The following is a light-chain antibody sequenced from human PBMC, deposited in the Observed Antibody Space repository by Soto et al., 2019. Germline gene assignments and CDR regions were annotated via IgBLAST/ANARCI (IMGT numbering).Light chain of an antibody. Sequence: QSALTQPASVSGAPGQSITIACTGTSSDVGCYNYVSWYQQHPGKAPKLMISDVSNRPSGVSNRFSDSKSGNTASPAVSGLQAEDEADCYLSSYLGRSTVVLGGGTKLAVL. J-gene: IGLJ2*01. V-gene: IGLV2-14*03. CDR1: SSDVGCYNY. CDR3: SSYLGRSTVV. CDR2: DVS.